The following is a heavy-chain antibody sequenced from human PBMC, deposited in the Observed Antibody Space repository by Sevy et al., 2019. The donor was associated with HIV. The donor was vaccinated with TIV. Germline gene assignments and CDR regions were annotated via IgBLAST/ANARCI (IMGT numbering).Heavy chain of an antibody. Sequence: GGSLRLSCAASGFTFNDYAMHWVRQAPGKGLEWVSIISHDGNTKVYADSVRGRFTISRDNVENSVSLEMNSLRLEDTAVYFCARDDAPNRETRYCNGYNCFYNSIDPWGQGTKVTVSS. CDR1: GFTFNDYA. J-gene: IGHJ5*02. CDR3: ARDDAPNRETRYCNGYNCFYNSIDP. D-gene: IGHD2-15*01. CDR2: ISHDGNTK. V-gene: IGHV3-30*04.